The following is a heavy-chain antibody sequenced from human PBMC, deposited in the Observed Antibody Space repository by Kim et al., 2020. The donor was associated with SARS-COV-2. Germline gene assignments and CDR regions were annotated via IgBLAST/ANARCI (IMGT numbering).Heavy chain of an antibody. CDR2: TYYRPKWYY. J-gene: IGHJ4*02. V-gene: IGHV6-1*01. D-gene: IGHD5-12*01. CDR3: ARDHQYSIDY. Sequence: SQTLSLTCVISGDRVSSDSAAWNWIRQSPSRGLEWLGRTYYRPKWYYDYADSVKSRITINPDTSKNQYSLQLKSVTPEDTAMYYCARDHQYSIDYWGQGTLVTVSS. CDR1: GDRVSSDSAA.